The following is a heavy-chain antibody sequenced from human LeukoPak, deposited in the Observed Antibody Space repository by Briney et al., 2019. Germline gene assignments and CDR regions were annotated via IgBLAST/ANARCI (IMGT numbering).Heavy chain of an antibody. CDR1: GGSIRSSGYY. J-gene: IGHJ4*02. D-gene: IGHD7-27*01. CDR2: TYYTEDT. Sequence: SQTLSLTCTVSGGSIRSSGYYWGWIRQPPGKGLEWIGSTYYTEDTYYNPSLKSRVTISVDTSKNHFSLKLSSVTAADAAVYYCARLHWGSGGSGSFDYWGQGTLVTVSS. V-gene: IGHV4-39*02. CDR3: ARLHWGSGGSGSFDY.